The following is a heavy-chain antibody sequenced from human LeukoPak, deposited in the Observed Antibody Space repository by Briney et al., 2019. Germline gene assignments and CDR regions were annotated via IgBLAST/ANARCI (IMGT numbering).Heavy chain of an antibody. V-gene: IGHV4-39*01. Sequence: PSETLSLTCTVSGGSISSSNYYWGWIRQPPGKGLEWIGSIYYSGSTYYNPSLKSRVTMSVDTSKNQFSLKLSSVTAADTAVFYCARLTRGHTSGWTNFDYWGQGTLVTVSS. CDR1: GGSISSSNYY. J-gene: IGHJ4*02. CDR2: IYYSGST. CDR3: ARLTRGHTSGWTNFDY. D-gene: IGHD6-19*01.